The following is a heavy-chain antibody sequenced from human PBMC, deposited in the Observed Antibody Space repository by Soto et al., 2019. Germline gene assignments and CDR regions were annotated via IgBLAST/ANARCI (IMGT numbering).Heavy chain of an antibody. CDR1: GGSISSGGYD. CDR3: ASSRRGYSYGANFDY. D-gene: IGHD5-18*01. J-gene: IGHJ4*02. Sequence: PSETLSLTCTVSGGSISSGGYDWIWIRQHPGKGRDWIGYSYYRRSTYYNPSLKSRVTISVDTSKNQFSLKLRSVTAADTAVYSCASSRRGYSYGANFDYWGQGTLVTVS. CDR2: SYYRRST. V-gene: IGHV4-31*03.